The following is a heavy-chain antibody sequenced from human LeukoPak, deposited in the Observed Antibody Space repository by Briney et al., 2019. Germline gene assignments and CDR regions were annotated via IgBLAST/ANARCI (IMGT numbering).Heavy chain of an antibody. J-gene: IGHJ4*02. D-gene: IGHD6-13*01. CDR2: IRYDGSNK. CDR1: GFTFSSYG. Sequence: GRSLRLSCAASGFTFSSYGMHWVRQAPGKGLEWVAVIRYDGSNKYYADSVKGRFTISRDNSKNTLYLQMNSLRAEDTAVYYCAKGAAAANYFDYWGQGTLVTVSS. CDR3: AKGAAAANYFDY. V-gene: IGHV3-33*06.